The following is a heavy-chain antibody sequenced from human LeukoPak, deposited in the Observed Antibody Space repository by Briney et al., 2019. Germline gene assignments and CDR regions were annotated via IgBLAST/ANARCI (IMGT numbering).Heavy chain of an antibody. D-gene: IGHD3-10*01. CDR1: GYTFSTYD. CDR2: MNPNSGNT. V-gene: IGHV1-8*01. J-gene: IGHJ4*02. Sequence: ASVKVSCKASGYTFSTYDINWVRQSTGQGLEWMGWMNPNSGNTGYAQKFQGRVTMTRNTSMSTAYMELNSLRSEDTAVYYCARANYYGSGKKDLDYWGQGTLVTVSS. CDR3: ARANYYGSGKKDLDY.